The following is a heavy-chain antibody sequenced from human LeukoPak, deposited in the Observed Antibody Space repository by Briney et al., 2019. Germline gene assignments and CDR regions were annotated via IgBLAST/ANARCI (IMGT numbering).Heavy chain of an antibody. CDR1: GFTFSRLG. J-gene: IGHJ6*04. D-gene: IGHD5-12*01. CDR3: AKEGDEFRGYLDV. Sequence: GGSLRLSCATSGFTFSRLGMQWVRQAPGKGLEWVAVIHNDGTMGQYADSVKGRFTISKDFSRNTLHLQMRSLRDDDTAVYYCAKEGDEFRGYLDVWGKGTTVTVSS. V-gene: IGHV3-30*02. CDR2: IHNDGTMG.